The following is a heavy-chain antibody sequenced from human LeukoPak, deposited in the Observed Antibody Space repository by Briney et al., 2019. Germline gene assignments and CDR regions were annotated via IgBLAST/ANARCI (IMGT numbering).Heavy chain of an antibody. V-gene: IGHV4-39*01. CDR2: TYYSGST. Sequence: PSETLSLTCTVSGGSITSGRYYWGWIRQPPGKGLEWIGTTYYSGSTYYNPSLKSRVTISVDTSKNQFSLKLSSVTAADTAVYYCARRAVQVRFFDLWGRGTLVTVSS. CDR1: GGSITSGRYY. D-gene: IGHD3-10*01. J-gene: IGHJ2*01. CDR3: ARRAVQVRFFDL.